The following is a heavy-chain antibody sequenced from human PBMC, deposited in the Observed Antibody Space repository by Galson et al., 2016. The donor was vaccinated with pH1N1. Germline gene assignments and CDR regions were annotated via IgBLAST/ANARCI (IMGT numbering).Heavy chain of an antibody. CDR2: IIPIFGTA. J-gene: IGHJ6*02. Sequence: SVKVSCKASGGTFTNYAISWVRQAPGQGLEWMGGIIPIFGTANYAQKFQGRVTITADESTSAAYMELGSLTPDDTAVYYCARGRVPIFGVIKYYGMDVWGQGTTVTVSS. CDR1: GGTFTNYA. CDR3: ARGRVPIFGVIKYYGMDV. V-gene: IGHV1-69*13. D-gene: IGHD3-3*01.